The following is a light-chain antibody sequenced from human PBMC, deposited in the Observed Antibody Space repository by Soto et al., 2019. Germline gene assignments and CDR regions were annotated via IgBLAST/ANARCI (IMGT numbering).Light chain of an antibody. CDR1: SCDVGGYNF. CDR3: SSYTNTNTLE. Sequence: QSALTQPASVSGSPGQSITISCTGTSCDVGGYNFVSWYQQHPGKAPKLLIYEVSNRPSGVSRRFSGSKSGSTASLTISGLQTEDEADYYCSSYTNTNTLEFGGGTKLTVL. J-gene: IGLJ2*01. CDR2: EVS. V-gene: IGLV2-14*01.